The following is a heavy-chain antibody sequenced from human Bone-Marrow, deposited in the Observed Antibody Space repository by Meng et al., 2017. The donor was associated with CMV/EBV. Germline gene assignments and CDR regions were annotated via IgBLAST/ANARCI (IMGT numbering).Heavy chain of an antibody. CDR1: GYTLTDYY. Sequence: ASVKVSCKASGYTLTDYYMHWVRQAPGQGLEWMGWINLKSGGTNSAQRLQGRVTMTRDTSISTVYMELTMRSDDTAVYFCARGEDYYDSSGLIDYWGQGTLVTVPS. J-gene: IGHJ4*02. D-gene: IGHD3-22*01. CDR2: INLKSGGT. V-gene: IGHV1-2*02. CDR3: ARGEDYYDSSGLIDY.